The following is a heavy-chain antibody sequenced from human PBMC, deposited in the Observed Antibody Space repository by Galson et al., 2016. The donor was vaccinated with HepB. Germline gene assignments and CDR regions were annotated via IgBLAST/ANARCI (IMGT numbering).Heavy chain of an antibody. D-gene: IGHD3-10*01. Sequence: SLRLSCAASGFTFSTYAMSWVRQAPGKGLEWVSLISGSGSSTFYADSVKGRFTISRDNARHSLYLEMNSLRGEDTAMYYCARDYVPGAWGQGTLVTVSS. CDR3: ARDYVPGA. CDR1: GFTFSTYA. CDR2: ISGSGSST. J-gene: IGHJ5*02. V-gene: IGHV3-23*01.